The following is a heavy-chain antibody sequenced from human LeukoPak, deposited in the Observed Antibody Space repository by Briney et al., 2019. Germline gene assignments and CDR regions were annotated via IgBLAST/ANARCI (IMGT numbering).Heavy chain of an antibody. V-gene: IGHV3-9*01. CDR2: ISWNSGSI. Sequence: PGRSLRLSCAASGFTFGDYAMHWVRQAPGKGLEWVSGISWNSGSIGYADSVKGRFTISRDNAKNSLYLQMNSLRAEDTALYYCAKDIGYYYDSSGYVFDYWGQGTLVTVSS. D-gene: IGHD3-22*01. CDR3: AKDIGYYYDSSGYVFDY. J-gene: IGHJ4*02. CDR1: GFTFGDYA.